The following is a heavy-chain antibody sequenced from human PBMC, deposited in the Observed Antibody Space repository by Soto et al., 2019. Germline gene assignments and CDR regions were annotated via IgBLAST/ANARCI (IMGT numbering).Heavy chain of an antibody. J-gene: IGHJ3*02. CDR3: ARDVHDGLDI. V-gene: IGHV3-7*03. CDR1: GITFSNYW. Sequence: GGSLRLSCTASGITFSNYWMTWVRQAPGKGPEWVANINQDGSEKYYVDSVRGRFTVSRDNAKNSLFLQMNSLRAEDTAVYFCARDVHDGLDIWGLGTMVTVSS. CDR2: INQDGSEK.